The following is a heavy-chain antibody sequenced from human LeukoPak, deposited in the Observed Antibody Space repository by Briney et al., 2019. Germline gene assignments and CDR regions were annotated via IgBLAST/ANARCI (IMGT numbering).Heavy chain of an antibody. CDR3: TTVPVLLWFGELLFVDY. CDR1: GFTFSNAW. J-gene: IGHJ4*02. CDR2: IKSKTDGGTT. Sequence: PGGSLRLSCAAFGFTFSNAWMSWVRQAPGKGLEWVGRIKSKTDGGTTDYAAPVKGRFTISRDDSKNTLYLQMNSLKTEDTAVYYCTTVPVLLWFGELLFVDYWGQGTLVTVSS. V-gene: IGHV3-15*01. D-gene: IGHD3-10*01.